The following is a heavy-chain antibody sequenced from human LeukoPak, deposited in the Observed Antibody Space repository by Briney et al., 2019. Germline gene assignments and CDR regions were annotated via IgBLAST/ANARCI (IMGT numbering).Heavy chain of an antibody. CDR2: ISAYNGNT. V-gene: IGHV1-18*01. CDR3: ARGGSSWYVGRFDY. Sequence: GASVKVSCKASGYTFTSYGISRVRQAPGQGLEWMGWISAYNGNTNYAQKLQGRVTLTTDTSTSTAYMELRSLRSDDTAVYYCARGGSSWYVGRFDYWGQGTLVTVSS. J-gene: IGHJ4*02. D-gene: IGHD6-13*01. CDR1: GYTFTSYG.